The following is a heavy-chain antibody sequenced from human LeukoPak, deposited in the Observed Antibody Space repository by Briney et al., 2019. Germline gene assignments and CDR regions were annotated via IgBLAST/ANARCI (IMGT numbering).Heavy chain of an antibody. Sequence: PSQTLSLTCAVSSGSISSGGYSWSWIRQPPGKGLEWIGYIYHSGSTYYNPALKSRVTISVYRSKNQFSLKLSSVTAADTAVYYCARQKWGYCSGGSCFDYYGMDVWGQGTTVTVSS. J-gene: IGHJ6*02. CDR2: IYHSGST. CDR3: ARQKWGYCSGGSCFDYYGMDV. D-gene: IGHD2-15*01. CDR1: SGSISSGGYS. V-gene: IGHV4-30-2*01.